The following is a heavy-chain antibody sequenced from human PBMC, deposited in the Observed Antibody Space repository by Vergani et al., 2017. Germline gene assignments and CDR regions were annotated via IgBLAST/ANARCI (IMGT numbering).Heavy chain of an antibody. V-gene: IGHV3-9*01. J-gene: IGHJ2*01. Sequence: EVQLVESGGGLVQPGSSLRLSCAASGITFDDYAMHWVRQAPGKGLEWVSGINWNSDSIAYADSVKGRFTISRDNAKNSLYLQMNSLRAEDTALYYCVKDIAASGNYWYFDLWGRGTLVTVSS. D-gene: IGHD6-13*01. CDR2: INWNSDSI. CDR1: GITFDDYA. CDR3: VKDIAASGNYWYFDL.